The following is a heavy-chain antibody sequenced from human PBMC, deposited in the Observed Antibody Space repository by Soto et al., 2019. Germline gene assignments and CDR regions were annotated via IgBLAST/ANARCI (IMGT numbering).Heavy chain of an antibody. J-gene: IGHJ4*02. Sequence: QVQLVQSGAEVKKPGASVKISCKASGYTFSNSYVHWVRQAPGQGLEWMGVINPHGGGTDYAKKFQGRVTMTRDTSTGIVYMEMSRLRSEDTAMYYCSRGETRGLAHFASLGQGTLVPVSS. CDR3: SRGETRGLAHFAS. CDR1: GYTFSNSY. V-gene: IGHV1-46*03. D-gene: IGHD3-10*01. CDR2: INPHGGGT.